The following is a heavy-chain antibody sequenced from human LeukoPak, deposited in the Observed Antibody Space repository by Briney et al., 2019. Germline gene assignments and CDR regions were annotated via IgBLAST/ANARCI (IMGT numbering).Heavy chain of an antibody. CDR1: GFTFSSYA. CDR3: AKESKPHYYDFCSGYQVDY. V-gene: IGHV3-23*01. D-gene: IGHD3-3*01. J-gene: IGHJ4*02. Sequence: PGGSLRLSCAASGFTFSSYAMSWVRQAPGKGLEWVSAISGSGGSTYYADSVKGRFTISRDNSKNTLYLQMNSQRAEDTAVYYCAKESKPHYYDFCSGYQVDYWGQGTLVTVSS. CDR2: ISGSGGST.